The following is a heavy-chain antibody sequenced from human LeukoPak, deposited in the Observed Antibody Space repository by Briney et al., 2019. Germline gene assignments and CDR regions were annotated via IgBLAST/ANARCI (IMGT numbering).Heavy chain of an antibody. Sequence: ASVKVSCKASGYTFTSYGISWVRQAPGQGLEWMGGIIPIFGTANYAQKFQGRVTITADESTSTAYMELSSLRSEDTAVYYCARYLLSLDVWGQGTTVTVSS. D-gene: IGHD2-21*01. V-gene: IGHV1-69*13. CDR3: ARYLLSLDV. J-gene: IGHJ6*02. CDR2: IIPIFGTA. CDR1: GYTFTSYG.